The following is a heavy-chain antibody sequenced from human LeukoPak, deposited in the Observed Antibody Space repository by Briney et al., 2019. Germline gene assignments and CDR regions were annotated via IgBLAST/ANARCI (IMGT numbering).Heavy chain of an antibody. J-gene: IGHJ5*02. D-gene: IGHD3-3*01. V-gene: IGHV4-34*01. CDR3: ARAARTNYDFWSGYRRGGANWFDP. CDR1: GGSFSGYY. Sequence: SETLSLTCAVYGGSFSGYYWSWIRQPPGKGLEWIGEINNSRSTNYNPSLKSRVTISVDTSKNQFSLKLSSVTAADTAVYYCARAARTNYDFWSGYRRGGANWFDPWGQGALVTVSS. CDR2: INNSRST.